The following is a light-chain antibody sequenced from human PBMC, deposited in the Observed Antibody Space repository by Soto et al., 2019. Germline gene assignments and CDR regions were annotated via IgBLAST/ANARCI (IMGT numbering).Light chain of an antibody. J-gene: IGKJ4*01. V-gene: IGKV3-15*01. CDR3: QQYIRWPLT. Sequence: VLTQSPATLSLSPGERATLSCRASQSVSSNLAWYQQKPGQAPRLLIYGASSRATGTPARFSGSGSGTEFTLTISSPQSEDFAVYYCQQYIRWPLTFGGGTKVDIK. CDR2: GAS. CDR1: QSVSSN.